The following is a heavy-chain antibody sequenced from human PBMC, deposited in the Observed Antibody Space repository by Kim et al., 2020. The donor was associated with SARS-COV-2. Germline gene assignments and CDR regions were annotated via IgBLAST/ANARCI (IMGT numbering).Heavy chain of an antibody. CDR2: ISSSGKTI. Sequence: GGSLRLSCAASGFTFSNNEMNWVRQAPGKGLEWLSYISSSGKTIYYADSVKGRFTISRDNAESSLFLQMDSLRADDTAFYYCARQISGRSTGLDRFDRWGRGTLVTVSS. J-gene: IGHJ4*02. D-gene: IGHD2-8*02. V-gene: IGHV3-48*03. CDR3: ARQISGRSTGLDRFDR. CDR1: GFTFSNNE.